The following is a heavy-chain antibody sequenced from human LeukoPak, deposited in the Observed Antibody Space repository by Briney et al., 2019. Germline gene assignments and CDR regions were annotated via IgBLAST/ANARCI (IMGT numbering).Heavy chain of an antibody. V-gene: IGHV3-21*01. CDR1: GFTFNSYA. CDR3: ARAGVAAAAPDY. J-gene: IGHJ4*02. D-gene: IGHD6-13*01. Sequence: PGGSLRLSCAASGFTFNSYAMSWVRQAPGKGLEWVSSISSSSSYIYYADSVKGRFTISRDNAKNSLYLQMNSLRAEDTAVYYCARAGVAAAAPDYWGQGTLVTVSS. CDR2: ISSSSSYI.